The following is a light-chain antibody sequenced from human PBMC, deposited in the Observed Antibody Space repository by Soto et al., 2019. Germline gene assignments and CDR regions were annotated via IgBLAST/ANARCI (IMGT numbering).Light chain of an antibody. CDR1: QSISSW. Sequence: DIQMTQSPSTLSASVGERVTITCRASQSISSWLAWYQQKPGKATRLLIYDASSLESGVPSRFSGSGSGTEFTLTISSLQPDDFATYYCQQYNTYPRTFGQGTKVDIK. CDR3: QQYNTYPRT. J-gene: IGKJ1*01. V-gene: IGKV1-5*01. CDR2: DAS.